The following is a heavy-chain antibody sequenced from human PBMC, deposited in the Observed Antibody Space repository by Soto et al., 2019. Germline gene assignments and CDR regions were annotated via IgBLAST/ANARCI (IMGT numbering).Heavy chain of an antibody. CDR1: GGTFSSYR. V-gene: IGHV1-69*01. J-gene: IGHJ4*02. D-gene: IGHD6-13*01. CDR2: IVPIYRTA. CDR3: ARDSGATLSSR. Sequence: QVQLVQSGAEVKKPGSSVKVSCKASGGTFSSYRINWVRQAPGQGLEWVGGIVPIYRTADYAQKFQGRVTINADESARTAYMALRSLKSQDTAVYYCARDSGATLSSRWGQGTLVTVSS.